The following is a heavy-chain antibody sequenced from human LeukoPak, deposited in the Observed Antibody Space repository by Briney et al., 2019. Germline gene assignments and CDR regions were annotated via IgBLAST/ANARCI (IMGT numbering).Heavy chain of an antibody. CDR1: XFTFSSYA. CDR2: ISGSGGNT. J-gene: IGHJ4*02. CDR3: AKDLTSAWYYFHY. Sequence: LRLSCAASXFTFSSYAMNWVRQAPGKGLQWVSGISGSGGNTYYADSVKGRFTISRDNSENTLYLQMNSLRAEDTAVYYCAKDLTSAWYYFHYWGQGTLVTVSS. V-gene: IGHV3-23*01. D-gene: IGHD6-19*01.